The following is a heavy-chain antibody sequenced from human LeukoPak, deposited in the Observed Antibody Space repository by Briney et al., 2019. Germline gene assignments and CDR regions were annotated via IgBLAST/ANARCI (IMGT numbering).Heavy chain of an antibody. CDR3: AKHPSGSYYLDY. CDR1: GFTFSSYA. CDR2: ISGSGGST. J-gene: IGHJ4*02. D-gene: IGHD3-10*01. V-gene: IGHV3-23*01. Sequence: AGESLRLSCAASGFTFSSYAMSWVRQAPGKGLEWVSAISGSGGSTYYADSVKGRFTISGDNSKNTLYLQMNSLRAEDTAVYYCAKHPSGSYYLDYWGQGTLVTVSS.